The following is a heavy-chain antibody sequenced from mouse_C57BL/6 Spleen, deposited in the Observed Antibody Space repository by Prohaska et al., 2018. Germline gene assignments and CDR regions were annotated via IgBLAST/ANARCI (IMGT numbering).Heavy chain of an antibody. D-gene: IGHD1-1*01. CDR3: ARAYYGSSYSLGFAY. CDR2: ISSGSSTI. CDR1: GFTFSDYG. V-gene: IGHV5-17*01. Sequence: EVQLVESGGGLVKPGGSLKLSCAASGFTFSDYGMHWVRQAPEKGLECVADISSGSSTIYYADTVKGRFTISRDNAKNTRFLQMTSLRSEDTAMYYCARAYYGSSYSLGFAYWCQGTLVTVSA. J-gene: IGHJ3*01.